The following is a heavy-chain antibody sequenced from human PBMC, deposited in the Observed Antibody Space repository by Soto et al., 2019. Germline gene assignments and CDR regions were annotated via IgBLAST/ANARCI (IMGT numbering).Heavy chain of an antibody. J-gene: IGHJ4*02. CDR2: INHSGST. CDR1: GGSFSGYY. V-gene: IGHV4-34*01. CDR3: ARGRRGTLRRGSFDY. D-gene: IGHD1-1*01. Sequence: QVQLQQWGAGLLKPSETLSLTCAVYGGSFSGYYWSWIRQPPEKGLEWIGEINHSGSTNYNPSLRGRVTISVDTSKNEFSLKLSSVTAADTAVYYCARGRRGTLRRGSFDYWGQGTLVTVSS.